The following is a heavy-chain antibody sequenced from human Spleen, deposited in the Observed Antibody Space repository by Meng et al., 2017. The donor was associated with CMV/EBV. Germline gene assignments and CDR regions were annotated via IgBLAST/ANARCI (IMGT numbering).Heavy chain of an antibody. D-gene: IGHD3-10*01. J-gene: IGHJ4*02. CDR1: GGSVSSSNW. Sequence: AVSGGSVSSSNWWSWVRQPPGKGLEWIGEIYHSGITNHNPSLKSRVTISVDKSKNQFSLKLSSVTAADTAVYYCASSSGELFYFDYWGQGTLVTVSS. CDR3: ASSSGELFYFDY. V-gene: IGHV4-4*02. CDR2: IYHSGIT.